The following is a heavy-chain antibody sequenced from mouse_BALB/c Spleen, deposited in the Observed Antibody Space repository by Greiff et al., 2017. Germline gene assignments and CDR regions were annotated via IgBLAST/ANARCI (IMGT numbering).Heavy chain of an antibody. CDR1: GYTFTDYW. V-gene: IGHV1-69*01. CDR2: IDTSDSYT. D-gene: IGHD2-2*01. CDR3: ARAGLRQYYFDY. Sequence: VQLQQPGAELVMPGASVKMSCKASGYTFTDYWMHWVKQRPGQGLEWIGAIDTSDSYTSYNQKFKGKATLTVDESSSTAYMQLSSLTSEDSAVYYCARAGLRQYYFDYWGQGTTLTVSS. J-gene: IGHJ2*01.